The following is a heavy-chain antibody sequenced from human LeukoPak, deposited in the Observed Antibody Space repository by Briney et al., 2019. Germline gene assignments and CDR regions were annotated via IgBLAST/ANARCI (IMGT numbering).Heavy chain of an antibody. CDR1: GFTVSSNY. V-gene: IGHV3-53*01. CDR2: IYSGGST. D-gene: IGHD7-27*01. J-gene: IGHJ4*02. Sequence: GGSLRLSCAASGFTVSSNYMSWVPQAPGKGLEWVSVIYSGGSTYYADSVKGRFTISRDNSKNTLYLQMNSLRAEDTAVYYCARSPPNWGLKYYFDYWGQGTLVTVSS. CDR3: ARSPPNWGLKYYFDY.